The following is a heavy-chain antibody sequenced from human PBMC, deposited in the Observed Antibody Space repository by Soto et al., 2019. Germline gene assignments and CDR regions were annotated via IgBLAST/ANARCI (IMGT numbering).Heavy chain of an antibody. CDR3: ARSRGVVVPAAPWGWFDP. V-gene: IGHV1-18*01. Sequence: ASVKVSCKASGYTFTSYGISWVRQAPGQGLEWMGWISAYNGNTNYAQKLQGRVTMTTDTSTSTAYMELRSLRSDDTAVYYCARSRGVVVPAAPWGWFDPWGQGTLVTVSS. D-gene: IGHD2-2*01. J-gene: IGHJ5*02. CDR2: ISAYNGNT. CDR1: GYTFTSYG.